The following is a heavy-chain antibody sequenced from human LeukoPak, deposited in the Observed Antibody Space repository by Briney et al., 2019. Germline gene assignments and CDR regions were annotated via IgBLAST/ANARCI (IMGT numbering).Heavy chain of an antibody. CDR2: IKQDGSEK. CDR1: GFTFSSYW. CDR3: ARELAAYSSGNDY. J-gene: IGHJ4*02. Sequence: TGGSLRLSCAASGFTFSSYWMSWVRQAPGKGLEWVANIKQDGSEKYYVDSVKGRFTISRDNAKNSLYLQMNSLRAEDTAVYYCARELAAYSSGNDYWGQGTLVTVSS. D-gene: IGHD6-19*01. V-gene: IGHV3-7*01.